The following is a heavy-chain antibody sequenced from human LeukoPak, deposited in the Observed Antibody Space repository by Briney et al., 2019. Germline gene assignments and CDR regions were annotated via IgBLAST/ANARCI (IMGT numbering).Heavy chain of an antibody. CDR2: IHYTGKT. Sequence: SETLSLTCTVSGGSISISNYYWGWIRQPPGKGLEWIGNIHYTGKTYYNPSLKSRVTLSVDTSKNQFSLKLSSVTAPDTAVYYCERLGYSSAWVTWFDPWGQGTLVTVSS. CDR3: ERLGYSSAWVTWFDP. CDR1: GGSISISNYY. D-gene: IGHD5-12*01. V-gene: IGHV4-39*01. J-gene: IGHJ5*02.